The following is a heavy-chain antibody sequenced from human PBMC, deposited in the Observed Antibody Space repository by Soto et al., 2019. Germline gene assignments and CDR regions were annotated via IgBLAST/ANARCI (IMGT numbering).Heavy chain of an antibody. CDR1: GFSFSNYW. D-gene: IGHD3-10*01. CDR2: IKEDGSQY. J-gene: IGHJ4*02. CDR3: ARGTHYYAA. V-gene: IGHV3-7*04. Sequence: EMQLVDSGGGLVQPGDSLRLSCAASGFSFSNYWMAWVRQAPGKGLEWVANIKEDGSQYTYVDSVKGRFTISRDNAKNSLYLQMNSLRAEDTAVYYCARGTHYYAAWGQGTLVTVSS.